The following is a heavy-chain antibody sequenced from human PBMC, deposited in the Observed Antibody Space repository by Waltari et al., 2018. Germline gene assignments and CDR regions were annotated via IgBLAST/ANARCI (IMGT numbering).Heavy chain of an antibody. CDR1: EFSVNDNC. CDR2: IYRGENT. CDR3: AKLATSSDHGGGWLDS. Sequence: ELQYVESGGGLIWPGRSLRLSCAASEFSVNDNCISWVRQAPGKGLEWVSIIYRGENTYSADSVKGSFSISRDNSKNTVYLQINSLRVDDTAVYYCAKLATSSDHGGGWLDSWGQGTLVTVSS. D-gene: IGHD3-16*01. J-gene: IGHJ5*01. V-gene: IGHV3-53*01.